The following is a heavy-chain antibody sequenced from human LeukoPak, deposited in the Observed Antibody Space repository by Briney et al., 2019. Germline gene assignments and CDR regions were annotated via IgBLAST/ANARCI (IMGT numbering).Heavy chain of an antibody. D-gene: IGHD2-2*01. J-gene: IGHJ4*02. CDR2: INPNSGDT. CDR3: ARANPLYCSSTTCLFDY. V-gene: IGHV1-2*02. CDR1: GYTFTCYY. Sequence: RAASVKVSCKSSGYTFTCYYMHWVRQAPGQGVEWMGWINPNSGDTNYAQKFQGRVTMTRDTSISTAHMELSRLRSDDTAVYYCARANPLYCSSTTCLFDYWGQGTLVTVSS.